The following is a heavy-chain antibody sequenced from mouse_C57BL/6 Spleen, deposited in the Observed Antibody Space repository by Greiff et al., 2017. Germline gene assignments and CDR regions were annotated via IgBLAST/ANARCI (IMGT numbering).Heavy chain of an antibody. J-gene: IGHJ2*01. CDR2: ISSGGDYI. CDR3: TREGDDGYHFDY. V-gene: IGHV5-9-1*02. D-gene: IGHD2-3*01. Sequence: EVQLQESGEGLVKPGGSLKLSCAASGFTFSSYAMSWVRQTPEKRLEWVAYISSGGDYIYYADTVKGRFTISRDNARNTLYLQMSSLTSEDTAMYYCTREGDDGYHFDYWGQGTTLTVSS. CDR1: GFTFSSYA.